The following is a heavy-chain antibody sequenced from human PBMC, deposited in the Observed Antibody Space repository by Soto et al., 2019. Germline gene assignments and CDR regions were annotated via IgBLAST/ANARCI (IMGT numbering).Heavy chain of an antibody. Sequence: GGSLRLSCAASGFTFSSYAMSWVRQAPGKGLEWVSAISGSGGSTYYADSVKGRFTISRDNSKNTLYLQMNSLRAEDTAVYYCAKDPVLLWFGELSPPATFDYWGQGTLVTVSS. CDR2: ISGSGGST. CDR3: AKDPVLLWFGELSPPATFDY. J-gene: IGHJ4*02. CDR1: GFTFSSYA. D-gene: IGHD3-10*01. V-gene: IGHV3-23*01.